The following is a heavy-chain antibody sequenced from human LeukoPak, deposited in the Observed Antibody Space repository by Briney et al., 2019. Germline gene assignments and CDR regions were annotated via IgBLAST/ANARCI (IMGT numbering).Heavy chain of an antibody. J-gene: IGHJ4*02. D-gene: IGHD4-11*01. CDR2: ISGSGGST. CDR1: GFTFSSYA. CDR3: AKSLDRVTTVTSDY. Sequence: GGSLRLSCAAAGFTFSSYAMSWVRQAPGKGLEWVSAISGSGGSTYYADSVKGRFTISRDNSKNTLYLQMNSLRAEDTAVYYCAKSLDRVTTVTSDYWGQGTLVTVSS. V-gene: IGHV3-23*01.